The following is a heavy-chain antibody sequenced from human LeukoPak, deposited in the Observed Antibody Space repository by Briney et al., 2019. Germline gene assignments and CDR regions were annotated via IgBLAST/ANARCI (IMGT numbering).Heavy chain of an antibody. D-gene: IGHD1-14*01. CDR2: ISAYNGNT. V-gene: IGHV1-18*01. CDR3: ARNRLDAFDI. CDR1: GYTFTSYG. J-gene: IGHJ3*02. Sequence: GASVKVSFKASGYTFTSYGISWVRQAPGQGLEWMGWISAYNGNTNYVQKLQGRVTVTTDTSTSTAYMELRSLRSDDTAVYYCARNRLDAFDIWGQGTMVTVSS.